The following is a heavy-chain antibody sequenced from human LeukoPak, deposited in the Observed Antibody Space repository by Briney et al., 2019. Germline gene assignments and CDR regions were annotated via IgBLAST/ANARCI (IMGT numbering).Heavy chain of an antibody. D-gene: IGHD3-9*01. CDR3: ASDRLRFFDWCY. CDR1: GGSFSGYY. CDR2: INHSGST. V-gene: IGHV4-34*01. Sequence: PSETLSLTCAVYGGSFSGYYWSWIRQPPGKGLEWIGEINHSGSTNYNPSLKSRVTISVDTSKNQFSLKLSSVTAADTAVYYCASDRLRFFDWCYWGQGTLVTVSS. J-gene: IGHJ4*02.